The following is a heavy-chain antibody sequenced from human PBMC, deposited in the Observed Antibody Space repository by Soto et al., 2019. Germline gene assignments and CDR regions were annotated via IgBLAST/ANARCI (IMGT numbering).Heavy chain of an antibody. CDR2: ISGSGGST. CDR1: GFTFSSYA. J-gene: IGHJ4*02. V-gene: IGHV3-23*01. D-gene: IGHD1-26*01. Sequence: GGSLRLSCAASGFTFSSYAMSWVRQAPGKGLEWVSVISGSGGSTYYADSVKGRFTISRDNAKNSLHLQMNSLRAEDTAVYYCARLVSAAANDYWVQGALVTVSS. CDR3: ARLVSAAANDY.